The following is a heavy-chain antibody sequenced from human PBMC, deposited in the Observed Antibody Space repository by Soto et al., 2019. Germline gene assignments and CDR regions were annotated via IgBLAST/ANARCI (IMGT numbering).Heavy chain of an antibody. V-gene: IGHV3-30*04. CDR3: ARDRIYSSSWYDY. D-gene: IGHD6-13*01. CDR2: ISYDGSNK. Sequence: QVQLVESGGGVVQPGRSLRLSCAASGFTFSSYAMQWVRQAPGKGLEWVAVISYDGSNKYYADSVKGRFTISRDNSKNTLYLQMNSLRAEDTAVYYCARDRIYSSSWYDYWGQGTLVTVSS. J-gene: IGHJ4*02. CDR1: GFTFSSYA.